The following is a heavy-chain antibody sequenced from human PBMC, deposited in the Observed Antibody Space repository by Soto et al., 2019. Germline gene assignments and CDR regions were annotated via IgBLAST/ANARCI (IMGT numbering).Heavy chain of an antibody. D-gene: IGHD3-9*01. CDR1: GFTFSSYG. Sequence: PGGSLRLSCAASGFTFSSYGMHWVRQAPGKGLEWVAVIWYDGSNKYYADSVKGRFTISRDNSKNTLYLQMNSLRAEDTAVYYCARDRLRYFDAALYGMDVWGQGTTVTVSS. V-gene: IGHV3-33*01. CDR3: ARDRLRYFDAALYGMDV. CDR2: IWYDGSNK. J-gene: IGHJ6*02.